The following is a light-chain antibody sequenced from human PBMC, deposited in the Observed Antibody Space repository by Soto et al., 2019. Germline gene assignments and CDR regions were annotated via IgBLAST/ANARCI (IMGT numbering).Light chain of an antibody. CDR2: DIN. J-gene: IGLJ1*01. Sequence: QSALTQPASVSGSPGQSITIACTGTSSDVGNFLFVSWYRQHPGNAPKLMIYDINNRPSGVSHRFSGSKSGNTASLTIYGLQAEDEADYYCVSYTTSASYVFGTGTKVTVL. V-gene: IGLV2-14*01. CDR3: VSYTTSASYV. CDR1: SSDVGNFLF.